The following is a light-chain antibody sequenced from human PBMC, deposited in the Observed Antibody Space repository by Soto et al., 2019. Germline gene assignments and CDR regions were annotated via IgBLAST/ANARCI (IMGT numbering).Light chain of an antibody. CDR1: QSVSSY. CDR3: QQRSNWPPLT. CDR2: DAS. V-gene: IGKV3-11*01. Sequence: EIVLTHSPATLSLSPGEIATLSCRASQSVSSYLAWYQQKPGQAPRLLIYDASNRATGIPARFSGSGSGTDFTLTISSLEPEDFAVYYCQQRSNWPPLTFGGGTKVDIK. J-gene: IGKJ4*01.